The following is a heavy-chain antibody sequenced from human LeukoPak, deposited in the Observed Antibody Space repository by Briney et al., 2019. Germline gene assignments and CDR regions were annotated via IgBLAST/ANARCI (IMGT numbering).Heavy chain of an antibody. CDR1: GYTFTGYY. J-gene: IGHJ4*02. Sequence: ASVKVSCMASGYTFTGYYMHWVRPAPGQGLEWMGWINPNSGGTNYAQKFQGRVTLTRDTSISTAYMELTRLRSDDTAVYYCASMQWLVHGYDYWGQGTLVTVSS. CDR2: INPNSGGT. V-gene: IGHV1-2*02. D-gene: IGHD6-19*01. CDR3: ASMQWLVHGYDY.